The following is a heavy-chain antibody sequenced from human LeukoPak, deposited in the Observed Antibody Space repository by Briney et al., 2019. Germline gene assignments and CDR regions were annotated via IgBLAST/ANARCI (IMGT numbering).Heavy chain of an antibody. D-gene: IGHD2-15*01. CDR2: MYYSGST. CDR3: ARDPRSGGIVNWFDP. Sequence: SETLSLTCTVSGYSISSGYYWGWIRQPPGKGLEWIGSMYYSGSTYYNPSLKSRVIISVDTSKNQFSLKLSSVTAADTAVYYCARDPRSGGIVNWFDPWGQGTLVTVSS. CDR1: GYSISSGYY. V-gene: IGHV4-38-2*02. J-gene: IGHJ5*02.